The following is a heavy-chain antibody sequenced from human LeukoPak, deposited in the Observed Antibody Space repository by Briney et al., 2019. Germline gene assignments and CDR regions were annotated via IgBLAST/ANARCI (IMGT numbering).Heavy chain of an antibody. CDR1: GDSVSSNSVT. D-gene: IGHD2-2*01. CDR3: ARRLTQYDCFDP. J-gene: IGHJ5*02. Sequence: SQTLSLTCAISGDSVSSNSVTWNWIRQSPSRGLEWLGRTYYRSTWYNDYVVSVRGRITVSPDTSKNQFSLHLNSVTPEDTAVYYCARRLTQYDCFDPWGQGILVTVSS. CDR2: TYYRSTWYN. V-gene: IGHV6-1*01.